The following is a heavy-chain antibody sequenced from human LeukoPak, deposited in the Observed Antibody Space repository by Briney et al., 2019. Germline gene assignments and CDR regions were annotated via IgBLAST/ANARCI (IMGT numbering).Heavy chain of an antibody. D-gene: IGHD2-15*01. CDR1: GGSISSYY. J-gene: IGHJ5*02. V-gene: IGHV4-59*01. CDR3: AKSISGGTWNWFDP. Sequence: PSETLSLTCTVSGGSISSYYWTWIRQPPGKGLEWIGYIYYSGNTNYNPSLKTLVTISVDTSKNQFSLRLNSVTAADTAIYYCAKSISGGTWNWFDPWGQGTLVTVSS. CDR2: IYYSGNT.